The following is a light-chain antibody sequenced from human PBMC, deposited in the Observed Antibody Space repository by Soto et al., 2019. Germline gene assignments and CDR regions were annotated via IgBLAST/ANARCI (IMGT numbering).Light chain of an antibody. V-gene: IGKV3-15*01. Sequence: EIVMTQSPATLSVSPGERATLSCRASQSVSSNLAWYQQKPGQAPRLLIYGASTRATGIPARFSGSGSGTEFPLTISSLQSEDFAVYYCQRYNNWTWTFGHGTNVAI. CDR1: QSVSSN. CDR2: GAS. CDR3: QRYNNWTWT. J-gene: IGKJ1*01.